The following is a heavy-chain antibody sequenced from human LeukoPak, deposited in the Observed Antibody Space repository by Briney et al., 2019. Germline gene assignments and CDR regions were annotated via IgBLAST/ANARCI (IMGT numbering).Heavy chain of an antibody. V-gene: IGHV4-59*08. CDR3: ARHSGFYDSSD. J-gene: IGHJ4*02. Sequence: KPSETLALTCTGSGGSLSSYYWSLIRPPPRKGLEWIGYIHYSGSTNYNPSLKSRVTISVDTSKNEFSLKLSSVTAADTAVYYCARHSGFYDSSDWGQGTLVTVSS. D-gene: IGHD3-22*01. CDR1: GGSLSSYY. CDR2: IHYSGST.